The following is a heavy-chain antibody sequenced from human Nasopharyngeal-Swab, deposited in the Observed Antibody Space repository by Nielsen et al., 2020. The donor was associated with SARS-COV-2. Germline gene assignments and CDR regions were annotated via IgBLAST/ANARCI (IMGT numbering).Heavy chain of an antibody. CDR1: GGSISSSSYY. D-gene: IGHD3-10*01. J-gene: IGHJ6*03. CDR2: IYYSGST. V-gene: IGHV4-39*07. Sequence: SETLSLTCTVSGGSISSSSYYWGWIRQPPGWGLEWIGSIYYSGSTYYNPSLKSRVTISVDTSKNQFSLKLSSVTAADTAVYYCARERGRGGIWNYYYYYMDVWGKGTTVTVSS. CDR3: ARERGRGGIWNYYYYYMDV.